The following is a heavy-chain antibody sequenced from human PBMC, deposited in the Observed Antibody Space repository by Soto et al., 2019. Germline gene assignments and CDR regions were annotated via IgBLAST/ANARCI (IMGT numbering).Heavy chain of an antibody. CDR2: IYPGDSDT. CDR1: GYSFTSYW. CDR3: ARGDRYNWNYRSTYYYYGMDV. D-gene: IGHD1-7*01. Sequence: GESLKISCKGSGYSFTSYWIGWVRQMPGKGLEWMGIIYPGDSDTRYSPSFQGQVTISADKSISTAYLQWSSLKASDTAMYYCARGDRYNWNYRSTYYYYGMDVWGKGTTVTVSS. V-gene: IGHV5-51*01. J-gene: IGHJ6*04.